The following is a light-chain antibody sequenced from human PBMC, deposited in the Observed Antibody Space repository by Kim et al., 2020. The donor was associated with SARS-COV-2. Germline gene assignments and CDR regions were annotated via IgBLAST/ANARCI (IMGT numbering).Light chain of an antibody. V-gene: IGKV3-20*01. Sequence: EIVLTQSPGTLSLSPGERATLSCRASQSVSSSSLALYQQKPGQAPRLLIYDASNRATGIPDRFSGSGSGTDFTLTVSRLEPEDFAVYYCQQYGSSRTFGQGTKVDIK. CDR1: QSVSSSS. J-gene: IGKJ1*01. CDR3: QQYGSSRT. CDR2: DAS.